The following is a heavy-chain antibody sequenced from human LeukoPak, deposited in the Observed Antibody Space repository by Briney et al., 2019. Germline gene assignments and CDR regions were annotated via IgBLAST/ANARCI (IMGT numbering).Heavy chain of an antibody. D-gene: IGHD4-23*01. CDR3: ARATGSRVVTLFGAFDI. CDR2: ISGSSSYI. V-gene: IGHV3-21*01. J-gene: IGHJ3*02. Sequence: GGSLRLSCAASGFTFSNYAMHWVRQAPGKGLEWVSSISGSSSYIYYADSVKGRFTISRDNAKNSLYVQMNSLRAEDTAVYYCARATGSRVVTLFGAFDIWGQGTMVTVSS. CDR1: GFTFSNYA.